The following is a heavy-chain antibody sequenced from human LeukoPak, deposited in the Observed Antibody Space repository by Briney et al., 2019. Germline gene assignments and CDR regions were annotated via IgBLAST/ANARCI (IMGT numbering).Heavy chain of an antibody. CDR2: IKQDGSEK. CDR3: ARDQWELPY. Sequence: PGGSLRLSCAASGFTVSSNYMSWVRQAPGQGLEWVANIKQDGSEKYYVDSVKGRFTISRDNAKNSLYLQMNSLRAEDMAVYYCARDQWELPYWGQGTLVTVSS. D-gene: IGHD1-26*01. V-gene: IGHV3-7*01. J-gene: IGHJ4*02. CDR1: GFTVSSNY.